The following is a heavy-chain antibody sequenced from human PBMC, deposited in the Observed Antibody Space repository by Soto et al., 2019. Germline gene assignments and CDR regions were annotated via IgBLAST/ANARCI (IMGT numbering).Heavy chain of an antibody. J-gene: IGHJ6*02. Sequence: ETLSLTCTVSGGSISSYYWSWIRQPPGKGLEWIGYIYYSGSTNYNPSLKSRVTISVDTSKNQFSLKLSSVTAADTAVYYCARDRGGTYYDFWSGYNPPSYYYYYGMDVWGQGTTVTVSS. V-gene: IGHV4-59*01. D-gene: IGHD3-3*01. CDR1: GGSISSYY. CDR3: ARDRGGTYYDFWSGYNPPSYYYYYGMDV. CDR2: IYYSGST.